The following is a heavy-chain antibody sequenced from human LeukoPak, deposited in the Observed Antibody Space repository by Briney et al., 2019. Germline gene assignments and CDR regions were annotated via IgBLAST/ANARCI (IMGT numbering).Heavy chain of an antibody. CDR2: VFDSGGT. D-gene: IGHD6-13*01. CDR3: ARGYSSSWNYFDY. J-gene: IGHJ4*02. CDR1: GGSPCNFW. V-gene: IGHV4-59*01. Sequence: PPETPSLTRTVSGGSPCNFWWSWIRQPPGKGLERIVYVFDSGGTNYNPSLKSRVTISVDTSKKQFSLKLSSVTAADTAVYYCARGYSSSWNYFDYWGQGTLVTVSS.